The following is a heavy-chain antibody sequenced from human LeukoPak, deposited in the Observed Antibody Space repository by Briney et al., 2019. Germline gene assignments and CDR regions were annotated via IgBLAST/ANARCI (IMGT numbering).Heavy chain of an antibody. D-gene: IGHD1-1*01. CDR3: AKGMGSRARYGSDY. Sequence: PGGSLRLSCAASGFTFRNYAMTWVRQAPGKGLEWVSGISGSGGTTYYADSVKGRFTISRDNSKNTLYLQMNSLRAEDTAVYYCAKGMGSRARYGSDYWGQGTLVTVSS. V-gene: IGHV3-23*01. CDR2: ISGSGGTT. CDR1: GFTFRNYA. J-gene: IGHJ4*02.